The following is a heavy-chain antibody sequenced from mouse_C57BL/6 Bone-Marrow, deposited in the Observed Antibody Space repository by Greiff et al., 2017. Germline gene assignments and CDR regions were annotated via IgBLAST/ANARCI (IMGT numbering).Heavy chain of an antibody. CDR3: ANSYDYDDYTMDY. D-gene: IGHD2-4*01. CDR1: GYTFTNYW. CDR2: MHPNGGSP. J-gene: IGHJ4*01. V-gene: IGHV1-64*01. Sequence: QVQLQQPGAELVKPGASVKLSCKASGYTFTNYWMHWVKQRPGQGLEWIGMMHPNGGSPDYNEKFKSEATLNVDKSSRTAYMELSILTSDDSSVYSCANSYDYDDYTMDYWGQGTSVTVSS.